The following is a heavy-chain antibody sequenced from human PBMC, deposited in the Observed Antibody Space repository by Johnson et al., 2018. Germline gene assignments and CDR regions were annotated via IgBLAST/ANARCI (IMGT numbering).Heavy chain of an antibody. Sequence: QVQLQESGPGLVKASETLSLTCSVSGGSIDRYYWNWIRQSPRRGLEWIGSVFHSGTTSFNPSLSGRFTMSVDTSKNEFSLKLTSVTVADTAIYYCARSAVPGDYFYGLDVWGQGTMVSVSS. V-gene: IGHV4-59*01. CDR1: GGSIDRYY. CDR3: ARSAVPGDYFYGLDV. J-gene: IGHJ3*01. D-gene: IGHD5-12*01. CDR2: VFHSGTT.